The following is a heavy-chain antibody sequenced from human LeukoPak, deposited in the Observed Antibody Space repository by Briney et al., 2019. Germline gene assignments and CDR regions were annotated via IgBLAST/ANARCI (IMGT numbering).Heavy chain of an antibody. V-gene: IGHV4-59*12. CDR3: ARVSTVTTLDY. CDR1: GGSISSYY. D-gene: IGHD4-17*01. J-gene: IGHJ4*02. Sequence: KPSETLSLTCTVSGGSISSYYWSWIRQPPGKGLEWIGYIYYSGSTNYNPSLKSRVTMSVDTSKNQFSLKLSSVTAADTAVYYCARVSTVTTLDYWGQGTLVTVSS. CDR2: IYYSGST.